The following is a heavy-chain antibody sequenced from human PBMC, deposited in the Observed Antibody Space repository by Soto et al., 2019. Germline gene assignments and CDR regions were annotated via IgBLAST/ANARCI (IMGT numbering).Heavy chain of an antibody. J-gene: IGHJ6*02. D-gene: IGHD6-13*01. CDR2: IIPIFGTA. Sequence: QVQLVQSGAEVKKPGSSVKVSCKASGGTFSSYAISWVRQAPGHGLEWMGGIIPIFGTANYAQKFQGRVTITADKSTGTADMELSSLRAEATAVYYCGQQLVGDYYYGMDVWGQGTTVTVSS. CDR1: GGTFSSYA. CDR3: GQQLVGDYYYGMDV. V-gene: IGHV1-69*06.